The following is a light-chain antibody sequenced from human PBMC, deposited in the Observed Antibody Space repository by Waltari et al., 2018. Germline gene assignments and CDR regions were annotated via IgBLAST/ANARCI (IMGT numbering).Light chain of an antibody. V-gene: IGKV1D-12*01. J-gene: IGKJ3*01. Sequence: VTITCRASRSVNNRLAWFQQKAGQPPTLLIYSVSRLQIGVPSRFSGSGSETEFTLTISNLQPEDFATYYCHQANAFPRTFGPGTKLDVK. CDR1: RSVNNR. CDR2: SVS. CDR3: HQANAFPRT.